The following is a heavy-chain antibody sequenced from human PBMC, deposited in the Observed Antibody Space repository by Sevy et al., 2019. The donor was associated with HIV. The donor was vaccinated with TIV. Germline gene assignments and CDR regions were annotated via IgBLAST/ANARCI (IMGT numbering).Heavy chain of an antibody. D-gene: IGHD5-12*01. Sequence: ASLKVSCKASGYTFTSYSIHWVRQAPGQGLEWMGIINPSGGSTTYAQMFQGRVTLTRDKSTSTVFLELSSLRSDDTAVYYCAIPGFSGYDGVDQWGQGTLVTVSS. J-gene: IGHJ4*02. V-gene: IGHV1-46*01. CDR1: GYTFTSYS. CDR3: AIPGFSGYDGVDQ. CDR2: INPSGGST.